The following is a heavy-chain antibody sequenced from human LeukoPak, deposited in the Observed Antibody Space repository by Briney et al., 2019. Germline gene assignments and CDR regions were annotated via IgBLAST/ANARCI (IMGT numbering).Heavy chain of an antibody. CDR2: INHSGST. J-gene: IGHJ4*02. CDR3: ARGPPYCGGDCYFDY. V-gene: IGHV4-34*01. Sequence: SETLSLTCAVSGGSISSGGYSWSWIRQPPGKGLEWIGEINHSGSTNYNPSLKSRVTISVDTSKNQFSLKLSSVTAADTAVYYCARGPPYCGGDCYFDYWGQGTLVTVSS. CDR1: GGSISSGGYS. D-gene: IGHD2-21*02.